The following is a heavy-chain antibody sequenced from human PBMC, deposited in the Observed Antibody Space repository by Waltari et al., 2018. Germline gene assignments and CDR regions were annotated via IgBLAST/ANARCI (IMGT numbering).Heavy chain of an antibody. D-gene: IGHD6-13*01. J-gene: IGHJ4*02. V-gene: IGHV3-7*01. Sequence: EVQVVESGGGSVQPGGSLRLSCAAPGSTFSSPWMTWVRQAPGKGLEWVANIKADGSETYYVDSVKGRFTISRDNTKNSLYLQMSSLRAEDTAVYYCAIGGVETSWYWRYWGQGTLVTVSS. CDR3: AIGGVETSWYWRY. CDR1: GSTFSSPW. CDR2: IKADGSET.